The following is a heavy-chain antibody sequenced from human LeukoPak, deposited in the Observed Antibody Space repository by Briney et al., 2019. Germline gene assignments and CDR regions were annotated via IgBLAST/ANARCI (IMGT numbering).Heavy chain of an antibody. CDR3: ARDGYYYGSGSYPFDP. V-gene: IGHV4-39*07. CDR1: GGSISSSSYY. J-gene: IGHJ5*02. Sequence: SETLSLTCTVSGGSISSSSYYWGWIRQPPGKGLEWIGRIYTSGSTNYNPSLKSRVTMSVDTSKNQFSLKLNSVTAADTAVYYCARDGYYYGSGSYPFDPWGQGTLVTVSS. D-gene: IGHD3-10*01. CDR2: IYTSGST.